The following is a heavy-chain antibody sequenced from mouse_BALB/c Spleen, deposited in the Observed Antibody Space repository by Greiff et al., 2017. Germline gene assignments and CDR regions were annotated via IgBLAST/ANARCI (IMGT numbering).Heavy chain of an antibody. J-gene: IGHJ2*01. CDR2: ISSGSSTI. D-gene: IGHD1-2*01. Sequence: EVNVVESGGGLVQPGGSRKLSCAASGFTFSSFGMHWVRQAPEKGLEWVAYISSGSSTIYYADTVKGPFTISRDNPKNTLFLQMTSLRSEDTAMYYCARSGYYGFFDYWGQGTTLTVSS. CDR1: GFTFSSFG. CDR3: ARSGYYGFFDY. V-gene: IGHV5-17*02.